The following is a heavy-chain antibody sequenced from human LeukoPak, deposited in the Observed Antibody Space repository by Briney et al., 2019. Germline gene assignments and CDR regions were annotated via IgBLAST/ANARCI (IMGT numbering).Heavy chain of an antibody. CDR3: AKTVSGSYSYQGGDY. V-gene: IGHV3-23*01. D-gene: IGHD3-16*02. Sequence: PGGSLRLSCAASGFTFSSYAMSWVRQAPGKGLELVSAINGSGENTNYADSVKGRFTMSRDNSRNMLYLQMNSLRDEDTAKYYCAKTVSGSYSYQGGDYWGQGTLVTVSS. CDR1: GFTFSSYA. J-gene: IGHJ4*02. CDR2: INGSGENT.